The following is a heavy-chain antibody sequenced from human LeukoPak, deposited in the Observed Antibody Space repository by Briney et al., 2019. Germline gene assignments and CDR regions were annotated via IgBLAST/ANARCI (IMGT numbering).Heavy chain of an antibody. J-gene: IGHJ3*02. Sequence: PGGSLRLSCEVSGFNFISYGMSWVRQAPGKGLEWVSLISGSGTRTNYAGSVKGRFTISRDNSKNTVYLQMDSLGAEDTAVYYCVRDKYDSNRSPSDIWGQGTKATVSS. D-gene: IGHD3-22*01. V-gene: IGHV3-23*01. CDR1: GFNFISYG. CDR2: ISGSGTRT. CDR3: VRDKYDSNRSPSDI.